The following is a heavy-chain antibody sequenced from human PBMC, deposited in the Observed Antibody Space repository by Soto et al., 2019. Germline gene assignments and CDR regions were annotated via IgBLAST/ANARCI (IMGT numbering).Heavy chain of an antibody. J-gene: IGHJ6*02. V-gene: IGHV1-18*01. CDR3: ARGGYYDNVWGKLSHYGLDV. CDR1: GYTFIRYG. CDR2: ISPYNDYT. D-gene: IGHD3-16*01. Sequence: QVHLVQSAGEVKKPGASVKVSCKASGYTFIRYGITWVRQAPGQGLEWVGWISPYNDYTNYAQNLQGRVSMTTDTHTNTVYMELRGLIPDDTALYYCARGGYYDNVWGKLSHYGLDVWGQGTTVTVSS.